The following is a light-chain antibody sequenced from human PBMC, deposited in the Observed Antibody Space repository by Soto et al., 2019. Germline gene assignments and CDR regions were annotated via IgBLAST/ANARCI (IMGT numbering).Light chain of an antibody. CDR3: QQRHNWPIT. J-gene: IGKJ5*01. V-gene: IGKV3-11*01. CDR2: DAF. CDR1: ETIRSL. Sequence: EIVLTQSPATLSLSPGQRATLSCRASETIRSLLAWYQQRPGQAPRLLIYDAFSRAPGIPARFSGGGSGTDFTLTISSLEPEDVEVYYCQQRHNWPITFGQGTRLEIK.